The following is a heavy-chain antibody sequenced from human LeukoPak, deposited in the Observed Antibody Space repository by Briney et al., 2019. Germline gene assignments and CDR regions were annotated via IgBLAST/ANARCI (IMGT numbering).Heavy chain of an antibody. CDR1: GGSISSYY. CDR2: IYYSGST. V-gene: IGHV4-59*01. CDR3: ARDSGAAGTDY. D-gene: IGHD6-13*01. Sequence: SETLSLTCTVSGGSISSYYWSWIRQPPGKGLVWIGYIYYSGSTNYNPSLKSRVTISVDTSMNQFSLKLSSVTAADTAVYYCARDSGAAGTDYWGQGTLVTVSS. J-gene: IGHJ4*02.